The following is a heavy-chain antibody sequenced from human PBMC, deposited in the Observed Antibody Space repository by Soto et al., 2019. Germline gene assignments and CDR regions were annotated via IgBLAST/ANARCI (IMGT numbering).Heavy chain of an antibody. Sequence: GESLKISCQGSGYNFATHWIGWVRHKAGKGLEWMRIIFPGDAETRYSPSFQGHITISADKSISTAYLRWSSLKASDTGMYYCATPGGFGMDVWGQATTVIVSS. J-gene: IGHJ6*02. CDR3: ATPGGFGMDV. D-gene: IGHD5-12*01. V-gene: IGHV5-51*01. CDR1: GYNFATHW. CDR2: IFPGDAET.